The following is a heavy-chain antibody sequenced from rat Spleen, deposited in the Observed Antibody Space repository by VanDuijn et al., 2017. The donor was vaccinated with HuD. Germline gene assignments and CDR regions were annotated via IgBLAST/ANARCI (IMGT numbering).Heavy chain of an antibody. J-gene: IGHJ3*01. V-gene: IGHV5-20*01. CDR3: TTWGTAY. Sequence: EVQLVESGGGLVQPGRSLKLSCAASGFTFSSFPMAWVRQAPKKGLEWVASISYDGGSTYYRDSVKGRFTISRDNAKSSLYLQMDSLRSEDTATYYCTTWGTAYWGQGTLVTVSS. CDR1: GFTFSSFP. CDR2: ISYDGGST.